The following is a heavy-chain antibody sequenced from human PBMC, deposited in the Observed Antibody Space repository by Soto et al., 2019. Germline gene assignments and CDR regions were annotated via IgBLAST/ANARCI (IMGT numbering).Heavy chain of an antibody. CDR3: ARGPKPYCSSTSCYGRYYYYGMDV. CDR2: IYHSGST. Sequence: KSSETLSLTCTVPGGSISSSGYYWGWIRQPPGEGLEWIGSIYHSGSTYYNPSLKSRVTISVDTSKNQFSLKLSSVTAADTAVYYCARGPKPYCSSTSCYGRYYYYGMDVWGQGTTFTFSS. V-gene: IGHV4-39*01. D-gene: IGHD2-2*01. J-gene: IGHJ6*02. CDR1: GGSISSSGYY.